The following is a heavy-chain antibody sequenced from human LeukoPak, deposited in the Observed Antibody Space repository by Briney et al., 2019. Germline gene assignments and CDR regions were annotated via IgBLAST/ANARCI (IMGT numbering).Heavy chain of an antibody. CDR3: AKDTGGSSWYCLLDY. Sequence: PGGSLRLSCAASGFTFSSYGMHWVRQAPGKGLEWVAVIWYDGSNKYYADSVKGRFTISRDNSKNTLYLQMNSLRAEDTAVYYCAKDTGGSSWYCLLDYWGQGTLVTVSS. J-gene: IGHJ4*02. V-gene: IGHV3-33*06. CDR1: GFTFSSYG. D-gene: IGHD6-13*01. CDR2: IWYDGSNK.